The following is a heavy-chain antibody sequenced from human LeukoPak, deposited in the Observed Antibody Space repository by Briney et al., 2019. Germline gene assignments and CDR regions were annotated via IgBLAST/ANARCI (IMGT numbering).Heavy chain of an antibody. J-gene: IGHJ6*02. Sequence: ASVKVSYMPSGGTFSRYANSRVRQAPGQGLEWMGGIIPIFGTANYAQKFQGRVTITADESTSTAYMELSSLRSEDTAVYYCAAPGNPTGYSRIDVWGQGTTVTVSS. V-gene: IGHV1-69*13. CDR1: GGTFSRYA. CDR3: AAPGNPTGYSRIDV. CDR2: IIPIFGTA. D-gene: IGHD5-24*01.